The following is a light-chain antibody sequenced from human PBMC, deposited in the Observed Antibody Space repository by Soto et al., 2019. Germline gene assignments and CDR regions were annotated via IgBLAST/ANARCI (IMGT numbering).Light chain of an antibody. J-gene: IGKJ5*01. CDR2: GAS. Sequence: EIVMTQSPATLSVSPGERATLSCRASQTVSSNFLAWYQEKPGQGPRLLIYGASSRATGIPDRFSGSGSGTDFTLTISRLEPEDFAVYYCQQYGSSPITFGQGTRLEIK. CDR3: QQYGSSPIT. CDR1: QTVSSNF. V-gene: IGKV3-20*01.